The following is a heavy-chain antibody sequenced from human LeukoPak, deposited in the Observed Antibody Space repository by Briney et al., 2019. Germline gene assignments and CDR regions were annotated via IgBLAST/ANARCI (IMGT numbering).Heavy chain of an antibody. CDR3: ARVRSPPRAMIVVVIDY. CDR1: GGTFSSYA. CDR2: IIPIFGTA. D-gene: IGHD3-22*01. V-gene: IGHV1-69*01. Sequence: SVKVSCKASGGTFSSYAISWVRQAPGQGLEWMGGIIPIFGTANYAQKFQGRVTITADESTSTAYMELSSLRSEDTAVYYCARVRSPPRAMIVVVIDYWGQGTLVTVSS. J-gene: IGHJ4*02.